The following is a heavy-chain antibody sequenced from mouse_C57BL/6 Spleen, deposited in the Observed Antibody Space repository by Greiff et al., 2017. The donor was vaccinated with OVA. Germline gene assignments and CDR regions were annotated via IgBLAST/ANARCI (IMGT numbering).Heavy chain of an antibody. V-gene: IGHV10-1*01. CDR2: IRSKSNNYAT. CDR3: VRSYAMDY. J-gene: IGHJ4*01. Sequence: DVKLVESGGGLVQPKGSLKLSCAASGFSFNTYAINWVRQAPGKGLEWVARIRSKSNNYATYYADSVKDRFTISRDDSESMLYLQMNNLKTEDTAMYYCVRSYAMDYWGQGTSVTVSS. CDR1: GFSFNTYA.